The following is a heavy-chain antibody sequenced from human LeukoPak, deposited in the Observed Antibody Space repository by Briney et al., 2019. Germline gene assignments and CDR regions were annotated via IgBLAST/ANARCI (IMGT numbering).Heavy chain of an antibody. CDR3: ARAGQWELRRGFDP. CDR2: INTNTGNP. Sequence: ASVNVSFKASGYTFTSYAMNWMRQAPGQGLEWMGWINTNTGNPTYAQGFTGRFVFSLDTSVSTAYLQISSLKAEDTAVYYCARAGQWELRRGFDPWGQGTLVTVSS. D-gene: IGHD1-26*01. J-gene: IGHJ5*02. V-gene: IGHV7-4-1*02. CDR1: GYTFTSYA.